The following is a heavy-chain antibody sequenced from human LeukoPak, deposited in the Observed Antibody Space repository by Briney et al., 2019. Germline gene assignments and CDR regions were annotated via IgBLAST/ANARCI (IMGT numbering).Heavy chain of an antibody. Sequence: PGGSLRLSCAASGLTFSSHWMHWIRQPPGKGLEWIGYIYYSGSTNYNPSLKSQVTISVDTSKNQFSLKLSSVTAADTAVYYCAREGASSSFDYWGQGTLVTVSS. D-gene: IGHD6-13*01. V-gene: IGHV4-59*11. J-gene: IGHJ4*02. CDR3: AREGASSSFDY. CDR2: IYYSGST. CDR1: GLTFSSHW.